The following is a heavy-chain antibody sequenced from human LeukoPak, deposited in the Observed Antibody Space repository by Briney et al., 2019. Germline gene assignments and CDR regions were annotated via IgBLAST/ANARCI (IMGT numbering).Heavy chain of an antibody. V-gene: IGHV3-15*01. CDR1: GFTLNNAW. Sequence: GGSLRLSCAASGFTLNNAWMSWVRQAPGKGLEWVGRIKSKTDGGTTDYAAPVKGRFTISRDDSKNTLYLQLNSLKTEDTAVYYCTTAVTTTFGAFDIWGQGTMVTVSS. CDR2: IKSKTDGGTT. D-gene: IGHD4-17*01. J-gene: IGHJ3*02. CDR3: TTAVTTTFGAFDI.